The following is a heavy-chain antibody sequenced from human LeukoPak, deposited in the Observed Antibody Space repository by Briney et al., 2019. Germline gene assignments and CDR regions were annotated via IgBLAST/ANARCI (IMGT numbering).Heavy chain of an antibody. V-gene: IGHV3-23*01. CDR3: AKGRGITIFGVVTSFDY. D-gene: IGHD3-3*01. CDR2: ISGSGGST. Sequence: GGSLRLSCAASGFAFSSYAMSWVRQAPGKGLEWVSAISGSGGSTYYADSVKGRFTISRDNSKNTLYLQMNSLRAEDTAVYCCAKGRGITIFGVVTSFDYWGQGTLVTVSS. CDR1: GFAFSSYA. J-gene: IGHJ4*02.